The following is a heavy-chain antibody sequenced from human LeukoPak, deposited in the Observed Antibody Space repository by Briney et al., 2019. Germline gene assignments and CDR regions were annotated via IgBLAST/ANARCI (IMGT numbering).Heavy chain of an antibody. D-gene: IGHD1-26*01. CDR3: ASFRWELLKAFDI. J-gene: IGHJ3*02. CDR1: GYTLTSYG. CDR2: ISAYNGNT. Sequence: GASVKVSCKASGYTLTSYGISWVRQAPGQGLEWMGWISAYNGNTNYAQKLQGRVTMTTDTSTSTAYMELRSLRSDDTAVYYCASFRWELLKAFDIWGQGTMVTVSS. V-gene: IGHV1-18*01.